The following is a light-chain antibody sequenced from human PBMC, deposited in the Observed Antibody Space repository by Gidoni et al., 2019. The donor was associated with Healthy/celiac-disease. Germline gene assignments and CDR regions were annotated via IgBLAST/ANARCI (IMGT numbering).Light chain of an antibody. CDR3: GTWDSSLSVV. CDR2: DNN. Sequence: QSVLTQPPSVPAAPGQKVTISCSGSSSNIGNNYVSWYKQLPGTAPKLLIYDNNKRPSGIPDRLSGSKSGTSATLGITGLQTGDEADYYCGTWDSSLSVVFGGGTKLTVL. V-gene: IGLV1-51*01. CDR1: SSNIGNNY. J-gene: IGLJ2*01.